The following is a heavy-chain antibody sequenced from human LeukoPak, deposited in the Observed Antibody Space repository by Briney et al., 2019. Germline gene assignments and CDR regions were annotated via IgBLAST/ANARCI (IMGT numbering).Heavy chain of an antibody. CDR2: INHSGST. J-gene: IGHJ4*02. D-gene: IGHD5-18*01. Sequence: SETLSLTCAVYGGSFSGYYWSWIRQPPGKGLEWIGEINHSGSTNYNPSLKSRVTISVDTSKNQFSLKLGSVTAADTAVYYCARNDDSSSYWGQGTLVTVSS. CDR3: ARNDDSSSY. V-gene: IGHV4-34*01. CDR1: GGSFSGYY.